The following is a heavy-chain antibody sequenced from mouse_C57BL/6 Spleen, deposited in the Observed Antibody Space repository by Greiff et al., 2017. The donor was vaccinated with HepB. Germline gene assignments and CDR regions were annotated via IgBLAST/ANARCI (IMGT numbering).Heavy chain of an antibody. CDR1: GFSFNTYA. V-gene: IGHV10-1*01. Sequence: DVHLVESGGGLVQPKGSLKLSCAASGFSFNTYAMNWVRQAPGKGLEWVARIRSKSNNYATYYADSVKDRFTISRDDSESMLYLQMNNLKTEDTAMYYCVRDYGSSYRYFDVWGTGTTVTVSS. CDR3: VRDYGSSYRYFDV. CDR2: IRSKSNNYAT. J-gene: IGHJ1*03. D-gene: IGHD1-1*01.